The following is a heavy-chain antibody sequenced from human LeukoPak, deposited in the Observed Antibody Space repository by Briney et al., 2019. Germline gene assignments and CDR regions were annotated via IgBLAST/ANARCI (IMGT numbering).Heavy chain of an antibody. CDR2: ISYDGSNK. CDR1: GFTFSSYG. Sequence: PGGSLRLSCAASGFTFSSYGMHWVRQAPGKGLEWVAVISYDGSNKYYADSVKGRFTISRDNSKNTLYLQMNSLRAEDTAVYYCAKSVTMDRRDAFDIWGQGAMVTVSS. V-gene: IGHV3-30*18. D-gene: IGHD3-10*01. CDR3: AKSVTMDRRDAFDI. J-gene: IGHJ3*02.